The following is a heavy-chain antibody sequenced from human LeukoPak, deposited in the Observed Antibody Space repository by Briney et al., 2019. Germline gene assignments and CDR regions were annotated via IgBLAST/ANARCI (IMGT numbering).Heavy chain of an antibody. J-gene: IGHJ4*02. Sequence: GGSLRLSCAASGFTFSGHWMYWLRQAPGKGLAGVSRINGDGSATNYADSMEGRFTISRDNAKNIVYLQMNSLREDDTAIYYCARDINWGQVDYWGQGTLVTVSS. CDR1: GFTFSGHW. D-gene: IGHD7-27*01. V-gene: IGHV3-74*01. CDR2: INGDGSAT. CDR3: ARDINWGQVDY.